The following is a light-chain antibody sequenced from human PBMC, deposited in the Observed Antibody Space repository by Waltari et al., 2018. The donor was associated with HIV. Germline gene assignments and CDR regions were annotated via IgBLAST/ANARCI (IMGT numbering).Light chain of an antibody. CDR2: AAS. V-gene: IGKV1-9*01. Sequence: DIQLTQSPSFLSASVGDRVTITCRATRGISSYLAWHQQKPGKAPKLLIYAASTLQRGVPSRFSGSGSGTEFTLTISSLQPEDSATYYCQFLDSYPLFGGGTKVEVK. CDR3: QFLDSYPL. J-gene: IGKJ4*01. CDR1: RGISSY.